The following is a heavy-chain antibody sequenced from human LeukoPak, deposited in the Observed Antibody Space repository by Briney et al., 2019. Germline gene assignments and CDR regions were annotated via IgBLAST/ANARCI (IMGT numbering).Heavy chain of an antibody. CDR2: MNPNSGNT. CDR1: GYTFTTYD. CDR3: ARPPLSCSSTSCRFDY. J-gene: IGHJ4*02. D-gene: IGHD2-2*01. V-gene: IGHV1-8*01. Sequence: ASVKVSCKASGYTFTTYDINWVRQATGQGLEWMGWMNPNSGNTGYAQKFQGRVTMTRNTSISTAYMELSSLRSEDTAVYCCARPPLSCSSTSCRFDYWGQGTLVTVSS.